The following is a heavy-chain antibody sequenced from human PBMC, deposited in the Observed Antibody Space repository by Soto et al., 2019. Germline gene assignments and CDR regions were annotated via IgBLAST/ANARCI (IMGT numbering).Heavy chain of an antibody. CDR2: ISGSGGST. Sequence: GGSLRLSCAASGFTFSSYAMSGVRQAPGKGLEWVSAISGSGGSTYYADSVKGRFTISRDNSKNTLYLQMNSLRAEDTAVYYCAKDLGWYSGSYPTYYFDYWGQGTLVTVSS. J-gene: IGHJ4*02. D-gene: IGHD1-26*01. V-gene: IGHV3-23*01. CDR1: GFTFSSYA. CDR3: AKDLGWYSGSYPTYYFDY.